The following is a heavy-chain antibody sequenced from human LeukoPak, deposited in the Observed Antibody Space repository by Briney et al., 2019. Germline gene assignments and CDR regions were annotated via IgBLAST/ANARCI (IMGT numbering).Heavy chain of an antibody. J-gene: IGHJ4*02. D-gene: IGHD3-16*02. CDR3: ARLRGIWGSYRTLFDY. Sequence: SETLSPTCAVYGGSFSGYYWSWIRQPPGKGLEWIGEINHSGSTNYNPSLKSRVTISVDTSKNQFSLKLSSVTAADTAVYYCARLRGIWGSYRTLFDYWGQGTLVTVSS. CDR2: INHSGST. V-gene: IGHV4-34*01. CDR1: GGSFSGYY.